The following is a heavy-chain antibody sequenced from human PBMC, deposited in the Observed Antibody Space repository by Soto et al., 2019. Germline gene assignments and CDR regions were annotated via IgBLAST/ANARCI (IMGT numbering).Heavy chain of an antibody. Sequence: AGVKVSCKASGYSFTDYHIHWVRQAPGQGLEWLARLNPKSGGTSTAQKFQGWVTMPTDTSISTASMALTRLTSDDTAIYYCARGDSTDCSNGVCSFFYNHDMDVWGQGTTVTVSS. D-gene: IGHD2-8*01. CDR2: LNPKSGGT. V-gene: IGHV1-2*04. CDR1: GYSFTDYH. CDR3: ARGDSTDCSNGVCSFFYNHDMDV. J-gene: IGHJ6*02.